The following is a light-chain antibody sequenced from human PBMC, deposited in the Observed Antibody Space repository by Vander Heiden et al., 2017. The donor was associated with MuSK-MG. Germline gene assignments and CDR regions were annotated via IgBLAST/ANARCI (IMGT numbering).Light chain of an antibody. CDR1: QSISSW. Sequence: NQSTHSPSSMSASVGDRVCIMCRASQSISSWLAWYQHKPGKAPNLLIYQASMLQSGVPSRFGGSGSGTEFTLTFSSLQPDDFATYYCQQYFTYPCTFGQGTKLEI. CDR2: QAS. V-gene: IGKV1-5*03. CDR3: QQYFTYPCT. J-gene: IGKJ2*02.